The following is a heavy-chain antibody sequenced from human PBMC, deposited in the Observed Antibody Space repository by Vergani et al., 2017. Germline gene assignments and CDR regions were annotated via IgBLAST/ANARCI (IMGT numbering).Heavy chain of an antibody. J-gene: IGHJ3*02. CDR1: GFTLSSYS. D-gene: IGHD2-2*01. CDR3: AGVVPAAKGAFDI. Sequence: EVQLVESGGGLVKPGGSLRLSCAASGFTLSSYSMNWVRQAPGKGLEWVSSISSSSSYIYYADSVKGRFTISRDNAKNSLYLQMNSLRAEDTAVYYCAGVVPAAKGAFDIWGQGTMVTVSS. CDR2: ISSSSSYI. V-gene: IGHV3-21*01.